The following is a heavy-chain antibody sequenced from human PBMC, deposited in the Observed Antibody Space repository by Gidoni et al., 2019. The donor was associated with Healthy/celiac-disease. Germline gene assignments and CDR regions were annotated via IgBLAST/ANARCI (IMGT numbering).Heavy chain of an antibody. CDR3: ARDSIAVAAFDY. V-gene: IGHV4-39*02. CDR1: GGSISSSSYY. Sequence: QLQLQESGPGLVKPSETLSLTCTVSGGSISSSSYYWGWIRQPPGKGLEWIGSIYYSGSTYYNPSLKSRVTISVDTSKNQFSLKLSSVTAADTAVYYCARDSIAVAAFDYWGQGTLVTVSS. CDR2: IYYSGST. J-gene: IGHJ4*02. D-gene: IGHD6-19*01.